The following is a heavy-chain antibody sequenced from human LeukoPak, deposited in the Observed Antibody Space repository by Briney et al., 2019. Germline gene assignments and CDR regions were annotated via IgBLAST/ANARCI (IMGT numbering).Heavy chain of an antibody. J-gene: IGHJ4*02. CDR2: VSPSSSSI. CDR1: GFTFSSYG. Sequence: GGSLRLSCAASGFTFSSYGMNWVRQAPGTGLEWVSYVSPSSSSIYYADSVKGRFTISRDSAKNSLYLQMNSLRAEDTAVYYCAKAPGRYSSGWYVNWGQGTLVTVSS. V-gene: IGHV3-48*01. CDR3: AKAPGRYSSGWYVN. D-gene: IGHD6-19*01.